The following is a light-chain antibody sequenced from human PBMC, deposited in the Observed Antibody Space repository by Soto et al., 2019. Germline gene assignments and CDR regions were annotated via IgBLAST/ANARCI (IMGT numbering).Light chain of an antibody. Sequence: QSVLTQPPSVSGAPGQRVTISCTGSSSNIGAGYDVHWYQQLPGTAPKLLIYGNSNRPSGVPDRFSGSKSGTSASLAITGLQAEDEADYYCQSYDSSLISSEVFGGGTKLTVL. CDR2: GNS. CDR3: QSYDSSLISSEV. V-gene: IGLV1-40*01. J-gene: IGLJ2*01. CDR1: SSNIGAGYD.